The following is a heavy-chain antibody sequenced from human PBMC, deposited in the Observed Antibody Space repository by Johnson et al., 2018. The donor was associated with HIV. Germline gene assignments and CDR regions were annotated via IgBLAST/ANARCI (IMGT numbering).Heavy chain of an antibody. Sequence: QVQLVESGGGVVQPGGSLRLSCVASGFTFSSYGMHWVRQAPGKGLEWVAFIRYDGSNKYYADSVKGRFTISRDNSKNTLYLQMNSLRAEDTAVYYCAKDRTAMVLFDIWGQGTMVTVSS. CDR2: IRYDGSNK. D-gene: IGHD5-18*01. CDR1: GFTFSSYG. V-gene: IGHV3-30*02. CDR3: AKDRTAMVLFDI. J-gene: IGHJ3*02.